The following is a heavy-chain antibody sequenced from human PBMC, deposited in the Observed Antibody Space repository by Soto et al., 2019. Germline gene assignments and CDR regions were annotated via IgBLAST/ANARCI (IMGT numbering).Heavy chain of an antibody. Sequence: QVQLEQSGSEVKKSGSSVKVSCKASGYSFSRHAITWVRQAPGQGLEWRGGIIPVFGTPSYAQKFQGRVTISADKSTNTSYLAVRSLRSEDTAVYYCARGGALSTSWYWGDGLDSWGQGTQVTVSS. CDR2: IIPVFGTP. D-gene: IGHD6-13*01. CDR1: GYSFSRHA. CDR3: ARGGALSTSWYWGDGLDS. J-gene: IGHJ4*02. V-gene: IGHV1-69*06.